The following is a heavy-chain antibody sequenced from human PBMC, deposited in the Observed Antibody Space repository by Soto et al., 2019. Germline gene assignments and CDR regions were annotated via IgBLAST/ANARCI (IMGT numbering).Heavy chain of an antibody. CDR1: GYTFTNYD. D-gene: IGHD1-26*01. Sequence: QAQLVQSGAEVKEPGASVKVSCKASGYTFTNYDISWVRQATGQGLEWMGWMNPNSANTGYAQKFQGRVSMTRDTSTNTAHMELSSLRSEDTAIYYCARMATSGTLNWFDPWGQGTLVTVSS. J-gene: IGHJ5*02. CDR2: MNPNSANT. V-gene: IGHV1-8*01. CDR3: ARMATSGTLNWFDP.